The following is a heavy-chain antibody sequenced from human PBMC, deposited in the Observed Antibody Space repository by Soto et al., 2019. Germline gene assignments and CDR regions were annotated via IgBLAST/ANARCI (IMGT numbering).Heavy chain of an antibody. J-gene: IGHJ6*02. CDR3: ASEVSSTDGMDV. CDR1: GDSSVSSSSYY. V-gene: IGHV4-39*01. CDR2: IYCTGNT. D-gene: IGHD2-15*01. Sequence: NPSETLSLTCTVSGDSSVSSSSYYWGWIRQPPGKGLEWIGSIYCTGNTFYSPSFRSRLTISVDTSKSQFSLKLRSVTAADTATYYCASEVSSTDGMDVWGQGTTVTVSS.